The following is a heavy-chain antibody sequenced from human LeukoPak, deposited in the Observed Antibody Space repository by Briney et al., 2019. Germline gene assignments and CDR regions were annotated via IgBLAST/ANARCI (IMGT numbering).Heavy chain of an antibody. CDR1: GFTFDDYG. J-gene: IGHJ4*02. CDR3: AKLRKVVVVGSLVD. Sequence: PGGSLRLSCAASGFTFDDYGMSWVRQAPGKGLEWVSGINWNGGSTGYADSVKGRFTISRDNSKNTLYLQMNSLRAEDTAVYYCAKLRKVVVVGSLVDWGQGTLVTVSS. CDR2: INWNGGST. D-gene: IGHD3-22*01. V-gene: IGHV3-20*04.